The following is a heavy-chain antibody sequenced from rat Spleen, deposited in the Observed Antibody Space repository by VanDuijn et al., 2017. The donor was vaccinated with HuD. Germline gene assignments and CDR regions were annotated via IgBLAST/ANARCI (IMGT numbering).Heavy chain of an antibody. V-gene: IGHV5-31*01. CDR1: GFTFNNYW. J-gene: IGHJ2*01. CDR2: ITHTGDTT. Sequence: EVQLVESGGGLVQPGRSLKLSCVASGFTFNNYWMTWIRQAPGKGLEWVASITHTGDTTYYPDSVKGRFTISRDNAKSTLYLQMNSLRSEDTATYYCTAGGGYWDSWGQGVMVTVSS. D-gene: IGHD1-11*01. CDR3: TAGGGYWDS.